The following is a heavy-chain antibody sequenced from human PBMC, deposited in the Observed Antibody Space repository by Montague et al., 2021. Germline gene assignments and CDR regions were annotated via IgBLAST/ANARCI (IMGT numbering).Heavy chain of an antibody. CDR1: GFTFSTSP. D-gene: IGHD3-22*01. J-gene: IGHJ5*02. Sequence: SLRLSCAASGFTFSTSPMHWVRQAPGKGLEWVALISHDGSNNYYADSVRGRFTVSRDNSKNTLYLQTSSLRADDTAVYYCARWRVYYDSSGYAAWGRGTLVTVSS. V-gene: IGHV3-30-3*01. CDR3: ARWRVYYDSSGYAA. CDR2: ISHDGSNN.